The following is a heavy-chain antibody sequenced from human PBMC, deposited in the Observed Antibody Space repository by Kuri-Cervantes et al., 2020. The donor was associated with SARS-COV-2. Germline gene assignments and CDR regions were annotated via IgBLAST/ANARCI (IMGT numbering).Heavy chain of an antibody. J-gene: IGHJ6*02. D-gene: IGHD4-23*01. V-gene: IGHV1-18*04. CDR1: GYTFTGYY. Sequence: ASVKVSCKASGYTFTGYYMHWVRQAPGQGLEWMGWISAYNGNTNYAQKLQGRVTMTTDTSTSTAYMELRSLRSDDTAVYYCARDYGGNSWGPYYYYYGMDVWGQGTTVTVSS. CDR3: ARDYGGNSWGPYYYYYGMDV. CDR2: ISAYNGNT.